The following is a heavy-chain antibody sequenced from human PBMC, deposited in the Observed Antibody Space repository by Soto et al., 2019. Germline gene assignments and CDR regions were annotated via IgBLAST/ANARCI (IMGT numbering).Heavy chain of an antibody. J-gene: IGHJ6*02. CDR3: AREGCSGGSCYPYYYYYGMDV. CDR2: INPNSGGT. V-gene: IGHV1-2*04. D-gene: IGHD2-15*01. CDR1: GYTFTGYY. Sequence: ASVKVSCKASGYTFTGYYMHWVRQAPGQGLEWMGWINPNSGGTNYSQKFQGWVTMTRDTSISTAYMELSRLRSDDTAVYYCAREGCSGGSCYPYYYYYGMDVWGQGTTVTVSS.